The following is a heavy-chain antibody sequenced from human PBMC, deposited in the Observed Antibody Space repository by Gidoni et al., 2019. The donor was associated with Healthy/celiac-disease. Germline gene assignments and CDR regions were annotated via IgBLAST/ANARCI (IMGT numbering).Heavy chain of an antibody. Sequence: EVQLVESGGGLVQPGVSLKLSCAASGFTFSGSAMHWVRQASGKGLEWVGRIRSKANSYATAYAASVKGRFTISRDDSKNTAYLKMNSLKTEDTAVYYCTTEGYPVYFQHWGQGTLVTVSS. J-gene: IGHJ1*01. CDR3: TTEGYPVYFQH. CDR2: IRSKANSYAT. V-gene: IGHV3-73*01. D-gene: IGHD6-13*01. CDR1: GFTFSGSA.